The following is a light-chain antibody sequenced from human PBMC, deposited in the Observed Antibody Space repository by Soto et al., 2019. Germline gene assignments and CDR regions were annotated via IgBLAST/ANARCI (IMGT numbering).Light chain of an antibody. CDR3: QQYGSPPQT. CDR2: GAS. J-gene: IGKJ1*01. V-gene: IGKV3-20*01. Sequence: EIVLTQSTGTLSLSPGERATHSRRASQNINSDYFAWYQQKPGQAPRLLIFGASTRATGITDRFSGSGAGADFTLTISRLEPEDFAVYYCQQYGSPPQTFGPGTKVDIK. CDR1: QNINSDY.